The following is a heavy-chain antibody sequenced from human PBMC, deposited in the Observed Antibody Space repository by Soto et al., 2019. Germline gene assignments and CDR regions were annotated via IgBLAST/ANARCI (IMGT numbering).Heavy chain of an antibody. D-gene: IGHD2-2*01. Sequence: VSCKASGYTFTSYGISWVRQAPGQGLEWMGWISAYNGNTNYAQKLQGRVTMTTDTSTSTAYMELRSLRSDDTAVYYCARGIPATRYYYGMDVWGQGTTVTVSS. CDR1: GYTFTSYG. CDR3: ARGIPATRYYYGMDV. V-gene: IGHV1-18*01. J-gene: IGHJ6*02. CDR2: ISAYNGNT.